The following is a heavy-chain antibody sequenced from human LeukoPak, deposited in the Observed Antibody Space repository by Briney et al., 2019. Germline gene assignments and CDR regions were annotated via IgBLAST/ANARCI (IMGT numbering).Heavy chain of an antibody. J-gene: IGHJ1*01. D-gene: IGHD5-12*01. CDR1: GGSISSGGHF. Sequence: SETLSLTCTVSGGSISSGGHFWSWIRQHPGKGLEWIGYIYYSGSTYYNPSLKSRVNISVDTSKNQFSLRLNSVTAADTAVYYCARDGGSGYDPADFQHWGQGTLVTVSS. V-gene: IGHV4-31*03. CDR2: IYYSGST. CDR3: ARDGGSGYDPADFQH.